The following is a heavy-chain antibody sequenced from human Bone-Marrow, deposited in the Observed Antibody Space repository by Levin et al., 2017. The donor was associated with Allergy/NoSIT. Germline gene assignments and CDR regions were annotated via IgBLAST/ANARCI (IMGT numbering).Heavy chain of an antibody. CDR1: GGTVSPYT. J-gene: IGHJ4*02. CDR2: IMPVFGAT. V-gene: IGHV1-69*13. Sequence: SVKVSCKASGGTVSPYTITWVRQAPGQGLEWVGGIMPVFGATNYAQRFHGRVTITADESTDTAYMELNSLTSEDTAMYYCARGSYHYDSSGYVPQKLPDYWGQGTQVTVSS. D-gene: IGHD3-22*01. CDR3: ARGSYHYDSSGYVPQKLPDY.